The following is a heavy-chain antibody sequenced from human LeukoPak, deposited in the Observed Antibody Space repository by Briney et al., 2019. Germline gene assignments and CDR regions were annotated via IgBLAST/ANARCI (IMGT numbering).Heavy chain of an antibody. J-gene: IGHJ5*02. V-gene: IGHV1-2*02. Sequence: ASVKVSCKASGYTFTGYYMHWVRQAPGQGLEWMGWINPNSGGTNYAQKFQGRVTMTRDTSISTAYMELSRLRSDDTAVYYCARVAYYDSSGLDPWGQGTLVTVSS. CDR1: GYTFTGYY. CDR3: ARVAYYDSSGLDP. CDR2: INPNSGGT. D-gene: IGHD3-22*01.